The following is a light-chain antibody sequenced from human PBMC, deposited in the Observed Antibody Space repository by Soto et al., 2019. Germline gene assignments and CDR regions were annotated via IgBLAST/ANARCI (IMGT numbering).Light chain of an antibody. CDR3: QQYGSSPNT. CDR1: QSVSSNY. J-gene: IGKJ4*01. V-gene: IGKV3-20*01. Sequence: EIGLTQSPGTLSLSPGERATLSCRASQSVSSNYLAWYQQKPGQAPRLLIYGASSRATGIPDRFSGSGSGTDFTLAISRLEPEDFAVYYCQQYGSSPNTFGGGTKVEIK. CDR2: GAS.